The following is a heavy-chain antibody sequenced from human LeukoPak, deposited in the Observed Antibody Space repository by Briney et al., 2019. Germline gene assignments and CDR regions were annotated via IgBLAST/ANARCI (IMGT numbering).Heavy chain of an antibody. D-gene: IGHD2-21*02. V-gene: IGHV3-48*04. CDR3: AKDKDTPATAQPQRGYFES. J-gene: IGHJ4*02. CDR1: GFTFSSYS. CDR2: ISSSSSTI. Sequence: GGSLRLSCAASGFTFSSYSMNWVRQAPGKGLEWVSYISSSSSTIYYADSVKGRFTISRDNAKNSLYLQMSSLRAEDTAVYFCAKDKDTPATAQPQRGYFESWRRGTLVTVSS.